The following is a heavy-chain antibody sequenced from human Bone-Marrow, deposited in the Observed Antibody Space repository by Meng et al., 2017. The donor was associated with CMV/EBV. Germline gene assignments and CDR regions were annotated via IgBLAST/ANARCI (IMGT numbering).Heavy chain of an antibody. CDR3: AKDLGGYNDY. J-gene: IGHJ4*02. Sequence: GESLKISCAASGFTFNLYTMVWVRQAPGKGLEWVSGVSGSYGSTYYADTVKGPITISRDNSKNTLYLQMNSLRAEETAVYYCAKDLGGYNDYWGQGTLVTVSS. CDR1: GFTFNLYT. CDR2: VSGSYGST. V-gene: IGHV3-23*01. D-gene: IGHD3-22*01.